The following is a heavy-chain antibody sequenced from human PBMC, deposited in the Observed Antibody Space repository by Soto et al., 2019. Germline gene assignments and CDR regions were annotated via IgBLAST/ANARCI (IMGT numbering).Heavy chain of an antibody. CDR2: IYYSGST. D-gene: IGHD6-13*01. CDR1: GGSISSGGYY. J-gene: IGHJ4*02. V-gene: IGHV4-31*03. Sequence: SETLSLTCTVSGGSISSGGYYWSWIRQHPGKGLEWIGYIYYSGSTYYNPSLKSRVTISVDTSKNQFSLKLSSVTAADTAVYYCARVGIAAAGIPGNFDYWGQGTLVTVSS. CDR3: ARVGIAAAGIPGNFDY.